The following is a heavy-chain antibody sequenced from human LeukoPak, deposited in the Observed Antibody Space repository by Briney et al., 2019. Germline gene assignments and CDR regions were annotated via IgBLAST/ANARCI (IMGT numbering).Heavy chain of an antibody. CDR1: GGSISSYY. Sequence: SETLSLTCTVSGGSISSYYWSWIRQPPGKGLEWIGYIYYSGSTNYNPSLKSRVTISVDTSKNQFSLKLSSVTAADTAVYYCARDLYNWNSGIDPWGQGTLVTVSS. CDR3: ARDLYNWNSGIDP. CDR2: IYYSGST. D-gene: IGHD1-7*01. J-gene: IGHJ5*02. V-gene: IGHV4-59*12.